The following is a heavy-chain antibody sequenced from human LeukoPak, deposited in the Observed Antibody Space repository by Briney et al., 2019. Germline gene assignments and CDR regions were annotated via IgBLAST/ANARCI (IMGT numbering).Heavy chain of an antibody. CDR2: LNNGGDT. D-gene: IGHD2-2*02. Sequence: SSETLSLTCTVSGGSIGNFYWSWIRQPAGKGLEWIGRLNNGGDTNYSPSLRSRATISVDTSKNHFSLILSSVTVADTAIYYCARAIGVYAFDVWGQGTMVTVSS. CDR3: ARAIGVYAFDV. CDR1: GGSIGNFY. J-gene: IGHJ3*01. V-gene: IGHV4-4*07.